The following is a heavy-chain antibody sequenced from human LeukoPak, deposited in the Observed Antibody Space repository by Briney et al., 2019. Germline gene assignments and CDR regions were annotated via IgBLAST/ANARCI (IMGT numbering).Heavy chain of an antibody. J-gene: IGHJ6*03. CDR3: ARSNLYYYYMDV. Sequence: SETLSLTCSVSGGSINSHYWSWIRQPAGKGLEWIGRVYSSGTTNYSPSLKSRVTMSVDTSKNQFSLKLSSVTAADTAVYYCARSNLYYYYMDVWGKGTTVTVSS. V-gene: IGHV4-4*07. CDR1: GGSINSHY. CDR2: VYSSGTT.